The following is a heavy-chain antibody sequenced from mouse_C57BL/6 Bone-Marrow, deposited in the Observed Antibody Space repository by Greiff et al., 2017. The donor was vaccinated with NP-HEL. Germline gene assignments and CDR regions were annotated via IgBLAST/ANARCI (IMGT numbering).Heavy chain of an antibody. V-gene: IGHV1-66*01. Sequence: VQLQQSGPELVKPGASVKISCKASGYSFTSYYIHWVKQRPGQGLEWIGWIYPGSGNTKYNEKFKGKATLTADTSSSTAYMQLSSLTSEDSAVYYCARHYDYDEDDYWGQGTTLTVSS. D-gene: IGHD2-4*01. J-gene: IGHJ2*01. CDR3: ARHYDYDEDDY. CDR1: GYSFTSYY. CDR2: IYPGSGNT.